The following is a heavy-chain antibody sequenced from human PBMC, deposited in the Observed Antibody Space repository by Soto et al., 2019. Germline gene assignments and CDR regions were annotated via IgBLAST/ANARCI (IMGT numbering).Heavy chain of an antibody. CDR3: ARDTNGLHY. CDR1: GLIFSNYK. J-gene: IGHJ4*02. Sequence: EVQLVESGGGLVQPGGSLRLSCAASGLIFSNYKMDWVRQAPGKGLVWVSRISTDGSITDYADSVKGRFTVSRDNAKNTLYLQMNSLRVDDTAVYYCARDTNGLHYWGQGTLVTVSS. D-gene: IGHD2-8*01. V-gene: IGHV3-74*01. CDR2: ISTDGSIT.